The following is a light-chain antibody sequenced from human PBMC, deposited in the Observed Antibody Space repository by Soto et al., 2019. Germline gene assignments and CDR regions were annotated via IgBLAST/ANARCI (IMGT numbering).Light chain of an antibody. CDR1: QSVSSSY. Sequence: EIVLTQSPGTLSLSPGERATLSCRASQSVSSSYLAWYQQKPGQAPRLLIYGASSRATGIPDRFSGGGSGTDFTLTISSLQSEDFAVYYCQQYSNWPPGTFGQGTKVDI. J-gene: IGKJ1*01. CDR2: GAS. CDR3: QQYSNWPPGT. V-gene: IGKV3-20*01.